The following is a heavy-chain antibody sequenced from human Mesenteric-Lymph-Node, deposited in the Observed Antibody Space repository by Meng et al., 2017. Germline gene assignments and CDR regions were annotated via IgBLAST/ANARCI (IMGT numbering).Heavy chain of an antibody. CDR3: TRALNDDNGETF. V-gene: IGHV3-20*04. D-gene: IGHD4/OR15-4a*01. J-gene: IGHJ4*02. CDR1: GFTFDDYG. Sequence: GESLKISCAASGFTFDDYGMSWVRQAPGKGLEWVSGINWNGGSTGYADSVKGRFTISRDNAKNSLYLQMNSLRAEDTALYYCTRALNDDNGETFWGQGTLVTVSS. CDR2: INWNGGST.